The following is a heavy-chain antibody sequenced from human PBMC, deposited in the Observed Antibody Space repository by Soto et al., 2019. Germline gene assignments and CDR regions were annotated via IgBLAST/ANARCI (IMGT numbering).Heavy chain of an antibody. J-gene: IGHJ4*02. Sequence: SETLSLTCAVYGGSFSGYYWSWIRQPPGKGLEWIGEINHSGSTNYNPSLKSRVTISVDTSKNQFSLKLSSVTAADTAVYYCATMRAYYDILTGYYTPDDFDYWGQGTLVTVSS. CDR2: INHSGST. D-gene: IGHD3-9*01. V-gene: IGHV4-34*01. CDR1: GGSFSGYY. CDR3: ATMRAYYDILTGYYTPDDFDY.